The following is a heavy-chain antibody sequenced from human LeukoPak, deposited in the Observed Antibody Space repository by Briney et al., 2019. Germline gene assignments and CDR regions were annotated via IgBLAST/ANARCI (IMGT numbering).Heavy chain of an antibody. CDR2: VNHAEST. Sequence: SETLSLTCAVSGEAFTGYYWSWVRQPPGKGLEWIGEVNHAESTYYNPSLKSRVTISVDTSKNQFSLKLSSVTAADTAVYYCARVRVEMATITVFDYWGQGTLVIVSS. J-gene: IGHJ4*02. D-gene: IGHD5-24*01. CDR1: GEAFTGYY. CDR3: ARVRVEMATITVFDY. V-gene: IGHV4-34*01.